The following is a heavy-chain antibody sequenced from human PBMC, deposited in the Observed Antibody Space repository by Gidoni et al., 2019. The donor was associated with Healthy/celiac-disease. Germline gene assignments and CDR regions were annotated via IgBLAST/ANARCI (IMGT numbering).Heavy chain of an antibody. D-gene: IGHD3-10*01. CDR3: ARDTGLLWFGELLLVFDP. Sequence: QVQLVQSGSELMTLGASVKVSCKASGDTFTSYAMNWVRQAPGQGLEWMGWINTNTGNPTYAQSCTGRFVFSLNTSVRTAYLQICSLKAEDTAVYYCARDTGLLWFGELLLVFDPWGQGTLVTVSS. CDR2: INTNTGNP. V-gene: IGHV7-4-1*01. J-gene: IGHJ5*02. CDR1: GDTFTSYA.